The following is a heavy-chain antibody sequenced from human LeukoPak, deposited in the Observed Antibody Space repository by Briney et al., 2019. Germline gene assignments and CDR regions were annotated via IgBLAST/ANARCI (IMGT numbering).Heavy chain of an antibody. D-gene: IGHD5-12*01. Sequence: SETLSLTCTVSGGSISSHYWSCIRQPPGKGLEWIGYIYYTGSTNYNPSLKSRVTMFVDMSKNQFSLRLSSVTAADTAVYYCARHYEHFDYWGQGTLVTVSS. J-gene: IGHJ4*02. CDR2: IYYTGST. CDR3: ARHYEHFDY. V-gene: IGHV4-59*08. CDR1: GGSISSHY.